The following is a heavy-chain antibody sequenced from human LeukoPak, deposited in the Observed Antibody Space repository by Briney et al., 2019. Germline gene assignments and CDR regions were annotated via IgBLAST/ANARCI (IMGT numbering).Heavy chain of an antibody. Sequence: MTSETLSLTCTVSGGSISSYYWSWIRQPAGKGLEWIGRIYTSGSTNYNPSLKSRVTMSVDTSKNQFSLKLSSVTAADTAVYYCARHPIVVVPAAIRPYYYYYYMDVWGKGTTVTVSS. CDR2: IYTSGST. CDR3: ARHPIVVVPAAIRPYYYYYYMDV. V-gene: IGHV4-4*07. D-gene: IGHD2-2*02. CDR1: GGSISSYY. J-gene: IGHJ6*03.